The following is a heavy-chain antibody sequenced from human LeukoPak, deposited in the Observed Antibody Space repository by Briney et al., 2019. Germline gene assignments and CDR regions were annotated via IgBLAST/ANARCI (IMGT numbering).Heavy chain of an antibody. V-gene: IGHV4-39*01. CDR3: ARRRYDSSGYYWGDYFDY. CDR2: IYYSGST. CDR1: GGPISSSSYY. J-gene: IGHJ4*02. D-gene: IGHD3-22*01. Sequence: SETLSLTCTVSGGPISSSSYYWGWIRQPPGKGLEWIGSIYYSGSTYYNPSLKSRVTISVDTSKNQFSLKLSSVTAADTAVYYCARRRYDSSGYYWGDYFDYWGQGTLVTVSS.